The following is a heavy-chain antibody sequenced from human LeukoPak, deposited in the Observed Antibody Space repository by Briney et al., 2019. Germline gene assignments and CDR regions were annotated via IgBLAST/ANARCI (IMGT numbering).Heavy chain of an antibody. D-gene: IGHD3-9*01. J-gene: IGHJ4*02. Sequence: GGSLRLSCAASGFTFSSYGMHWVRQAPGKGLEWVAFIRYGGSNKYYADSVKGRFTISRDNSKNTLYLQMNSLRAEDTAVYYCAKAVAAYDILTGYDYWGQGTLVTVSS. CDR2: IRYGGSNK. V-gene: IGHV3-30*02. CDR1: GFTFSSYG. CDR3: AKAVAAYDILTGYDY.